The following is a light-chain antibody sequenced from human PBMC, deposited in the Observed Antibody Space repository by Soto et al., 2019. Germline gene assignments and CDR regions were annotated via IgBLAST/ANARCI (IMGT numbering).Light chain of an antibody. CDR1: QSVRGY. CDR3: QQRNYWQVT. Sequence: DIVLTQSPATLSLSPGERATVSCGASQSVRGYLAWYQQKPGLAPRLLISDAYNRATGIPPRFRGSGFGTDFTLTISSVEPEDFAIYYCQQRNYWQVTFGQGTRLEIK. CDR2: DAY. J-gene: IGKJ5*01. V-gene: IGKV3-11*01.